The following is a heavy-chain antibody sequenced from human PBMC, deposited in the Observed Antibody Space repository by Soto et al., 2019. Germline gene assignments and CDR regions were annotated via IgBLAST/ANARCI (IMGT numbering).Heavy chain of an antibody. D-gene: IGHD3-22*01. V-gene: IGHV3-30*18. J-gene: IGHJ4*02. CDR2: ISYDGSNK. CDR3: AKAPYYYDSSGPPDY. Sequence: QVQLVESGGGVVQPGRSLRLSCAASGFTFSSYGMHWVRQAPGKGLEWVAVISYDGSNKYYADSVKGRFTISRDNSKNTLDLQMNSLRAEDTAVYYCAKAPYYYDSSGPPDYWGQGTLVTVSS. CDR1: GFTFSSYG.